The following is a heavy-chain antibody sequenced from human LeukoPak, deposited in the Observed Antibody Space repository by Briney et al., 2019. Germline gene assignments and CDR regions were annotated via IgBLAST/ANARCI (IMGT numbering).Heavy chain of an antibody. CDR3: GREQTPFDY. CDR2: IYYSGTT. V-gene: IGHV4-39*02. D-gene: IGHD4-23*01. Sequence: SETLSLTCTFSGDSISSSINYWGWLRQPPGKGLEWIGSIYYSGTTYYKPSLKSRVTISVDTSKNQFSLKLTSVTAADTAVYYCGREQTPFDYWGQGTLVTVSS. CDR1: GDSISSSINY. J-gene: IGHJ4*02.